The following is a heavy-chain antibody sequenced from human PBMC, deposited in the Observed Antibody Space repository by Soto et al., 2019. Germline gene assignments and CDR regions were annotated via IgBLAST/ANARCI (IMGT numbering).Heavy chain of an antibody. V-gene: IGHV1-69*01. Sequence: QVQLVQSGAEVKKPGSSVKVSCKASGGTFSSYAISWVRQAPGQGLEWMGGIIPIFGTANYAQKFQGRVTITADESTNTAYMELSSLRSEDTAVYYCARGPSYYYDSSGYYYTYFDYWGQGTLVTVSS. CDR2: IIPIFGTA. D-gene: IGHD3-22*01. CDR1: GGTFSSYA. J-gene: IGHJ4*02. CDR3: ARGPSYYYDSSGYYYTYFDY.